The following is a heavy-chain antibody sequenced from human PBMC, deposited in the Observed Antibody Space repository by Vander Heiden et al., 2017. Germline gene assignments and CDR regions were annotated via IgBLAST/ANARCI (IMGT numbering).Heavy chain of an antibody. CDR1: GFSLSTGGKC. J-gene: IGHJ5*02. CDR3: ARILCGDYAHNWFDP. D-gene: IGHD4-17*01. Sequence: QVTLRESGPALLKPTQTLPLTCPFSGFSLSTGGKCVSWLRRPPGKALEWLVLIDWDDDKYYGTSLKTKLTISKDTSKIQVVLTMTNMDPVDTATYYCARILCGDYAHNWFDPWCQGTLVTVSS. CDR2: IDWDDDK. V-gene: IGHV2-70*01.